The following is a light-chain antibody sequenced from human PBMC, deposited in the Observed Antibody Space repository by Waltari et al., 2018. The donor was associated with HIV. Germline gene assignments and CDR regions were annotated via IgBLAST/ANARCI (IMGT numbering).Light chain of an antibody. J-gene: IGLJ2*01. V-gene: IGLV2-23*02. Sequence: QSALTQPASVSGSPGQSMTISCPGTSSDFGSYNLVSWYQQHPGKAPKLMIYEVSKRPAGVSNRFSGSKSGNTASLTSSGLQAEDEADYYCCSYAGTSTVVFGGGTKLTVL. CDR1: SSDFGSYNL. CDR3: CSYAGTSTVV. CDR2: EVS.